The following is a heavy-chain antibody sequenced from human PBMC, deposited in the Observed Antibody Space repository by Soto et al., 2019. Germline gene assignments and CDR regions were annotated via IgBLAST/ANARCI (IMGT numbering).Heavy chain of an antibody. V-gene: IGHV3-9*01. Sequence: VQLVESGGGVVQPGSSLRLSCAASGFTFDDFAMHWVRQAPGKGLEWVSGVDWNSGSTAYADSVKGRFTISRDNARNSLYLQMNSLRAEDTALYYCVKGRGSYEVKFGMDVWGQGTTVTVSS. CDR2: VDWNSGST. CDR3: VKGRGSYEVKFGMDV. CDR1: GFTFDDFA. D-gene: IGHD6-25*01. J-gene: IGHJ6*02.